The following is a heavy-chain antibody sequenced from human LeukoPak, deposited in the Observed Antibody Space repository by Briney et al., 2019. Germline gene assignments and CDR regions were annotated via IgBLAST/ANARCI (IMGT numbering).Heavy chain of an antibody. J-gene: IGHJ4*02. CDR3: ARLEEAAARPRGGGDY. D-gene: IGHD6-6*01. Sequence: GESLKISCKGSGYSFTSYWIGWVRQMPGKGLEWMGIIYPGDSDTRYSPSFQGQVTISADKSISPAYLQWSSLKASDTAMYYCARLEEAAARPRGGGDYWGQGTLVTVSS. CDR1: GYSFTSYW. V-gene: IGHV5-51*01. CDR2: IYPGDSDT.